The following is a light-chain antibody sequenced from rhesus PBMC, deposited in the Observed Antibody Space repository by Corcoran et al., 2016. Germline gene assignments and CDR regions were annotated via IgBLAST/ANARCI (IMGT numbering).Light chain of an antibody. CDR2: SAS. CDR1: QSISNY. CDR3: QQFKNYLSLT. Sequence: DIQMTQSPSSLSASVGDRVTITCRASQSISNYLNWYQQEPGKAPKLLIYSASSLQSGVPSRFSGSGSWTEFTLTISSLQPEDVATYYCQQFKNYLSLTFGGGTKVEIK. V-gene: IGKV1-41*01. J-gene: IGKJ4*01.